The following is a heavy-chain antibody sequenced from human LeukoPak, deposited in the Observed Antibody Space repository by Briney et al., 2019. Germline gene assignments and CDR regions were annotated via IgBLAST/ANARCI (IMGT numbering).Heavy chain of an antibody. CDR1: GYTFTGYY. Sequence: RASVKVSCKASGYTFTGYYIHWVRQAPGQGLEWMGWINPNSGVTKYAQNFQGRVTMARDTSITTAYMELNSLRPDDTALYYCTRTSATGSRITWFDPWGQGTLITVSS. J-gene: IGHJ5*02. CDR2: INPNSGVT. D-gene: IGHD6-13*01. CDR3: TRTSATGSRITWFDP. V-gene: IGHV1-2*02.